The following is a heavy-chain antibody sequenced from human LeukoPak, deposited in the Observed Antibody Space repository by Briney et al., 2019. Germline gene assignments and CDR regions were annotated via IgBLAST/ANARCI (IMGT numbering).Heavy chain of an antibody. CDR1: RLMFSNYG. Sequence: PGGSLRLSCAASRLMFSNYGMNWVRQAPGKGLEWVSEISGSRDSTYYADSVKGRFTISRDNAKNSLYLHINSLRAEDTAVYYCVKDNPLDYWGQGTLVIVSS. CDR3: VKDNPLDY. D-gene: IGHD1-14*01. V-gene: IGHV3-23*01. CDR2: ISGSRDST. J-gene: IGHJ4*02.